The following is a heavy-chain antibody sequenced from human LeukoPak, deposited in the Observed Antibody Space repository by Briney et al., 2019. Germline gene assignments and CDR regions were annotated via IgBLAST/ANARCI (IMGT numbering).Heavy chain of an antibody. CDR1: GYTSTSYY. CDR3: ARDSGYGDYVGNP. V-gene: IGHV1-46*01. D-gene: IGHD4-17*01. J-gene: IGHJ5*02. CDR2: INPSGGST. Sequence: ASVKVSCKASGYTSTSYYMHWVRQAPGQGLEWMGIINPSGGSTSYAQKFQGRVTMTTDTSTSTAYMELRSLRYDDTAVYYCARDSGYGDYVGNPWGQGTLVTVSS.